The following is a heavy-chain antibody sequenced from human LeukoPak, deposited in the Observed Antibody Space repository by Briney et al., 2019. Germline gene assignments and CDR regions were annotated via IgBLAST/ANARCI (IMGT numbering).Heavy chain of an antibody. CDR3: ARLSGITSGTPLLYYYYYMDV. CDR1: GYSISSGYY. V-gene: IGHV4-38-2*01. D-gene: IGHD1-1*01. CDR2: VYQSGIT. Sequence: SETLSLTCAVSGYSISSGYYWGWIRQPPGKGLEWIGNVYQSGITYYNASLKSRVTISVDTSKNQFSLKLSSATAADTAVYYCARLSGITSGTPLLYYYYYMDVWGKGTTVTVSS. J-gene: IGHJ6*03.